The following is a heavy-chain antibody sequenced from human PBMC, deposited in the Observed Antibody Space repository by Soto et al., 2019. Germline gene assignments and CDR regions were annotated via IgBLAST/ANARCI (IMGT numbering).Heavy chain of an antibody. CDR3: TTEYYYDSSGYFRFDP. J-gene: IGHJ5*02. V-gene: IGHV3-15*07. CDR1: GFTFSNAW. D-gene: IGHD3-22*01. CDR2: IKSKTDGGTT. Sequence: GGSLRLSCAASGFTFSNAWMNWVRQAPGKGLEWVGRIKSKTDGGTTDYAAPVKGRFTISRDDSKNTLYLQMNSLKTEDTAVYYCTTEYYYDSSGYFRFDPWGQGTLVTVSS.